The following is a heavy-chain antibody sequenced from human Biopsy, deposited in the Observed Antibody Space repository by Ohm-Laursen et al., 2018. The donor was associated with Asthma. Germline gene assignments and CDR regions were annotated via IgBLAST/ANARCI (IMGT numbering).Heavy chain of an antibody. CDR2: IYYSGTT. J-gene: IGHJ6*02. D-gene: IGHD6-13*01. CDR1: GVSISSDY. CDR3: VRGSSSWHHGPFHYYYGLDV. Sequence: SDTLSLTCTVSGVSISSDYWGWIRQPPGKGLEWIGSIYYSGTTYYNPSLESRVTVSADTSKNQFSLKLTSVTAADTAVYYCVRGSSSWHHGPFHYYYGLDVWGQGTTATVSS. V-gene: IGHV4-39*01.